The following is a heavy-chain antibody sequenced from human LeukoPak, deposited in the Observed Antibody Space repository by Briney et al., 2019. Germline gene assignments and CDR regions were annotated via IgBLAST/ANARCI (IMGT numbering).Heavy chain of an antibody. CDR2: FYYSGST. D-gene: IGHD5-24*01. V-gene: IGHV4-59*08. Sequence: KASETPSLTCTVSGDSINNYYWSWIRQPPGKGLEWIGYFYYSGSTNYNPSLKSRVTISVDTSKTQFSLKLTSVTAADTAVYYCARSTARDGYNFGYWGQGTLVTVSS. J-gene: IGHJ4*02. CDR3: ARSTARDGYNFGY. CDR1: GDSINNYY.